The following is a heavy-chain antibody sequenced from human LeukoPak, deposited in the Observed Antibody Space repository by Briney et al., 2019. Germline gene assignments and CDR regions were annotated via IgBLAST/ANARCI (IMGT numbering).Heavy chain of an antibody. CDR2: IYTSGST. V-gene: IGHV4-61*02. D-gene: IGHD5-12*01. J-gene: IGHJ4*02. CDR1: GGSISSGSYY. CDR3: ARARGYSGYDSYYFDY. Sequence: SETLSLTYTVSGGSISSGSYYWSWIRQPAGKGLEWIGRIYTSGSTNYNPSLKSRVTISVDTSKNQFSLKLSSVTAADTAVYYCARARGYSGYDSYYFDYWGQGTLVTVSS.